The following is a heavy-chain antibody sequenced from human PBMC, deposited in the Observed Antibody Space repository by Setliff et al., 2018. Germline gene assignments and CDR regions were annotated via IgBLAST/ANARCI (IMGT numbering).Heavy chain of an antibody. CDR3: ARLPKIVTGYYGSHYYYYMDV. CDR2: IQTSGTT. V-gene: IGHV4-61*09. Sequence: SETLSLTCTVSGGSISSGNYYWSWIRQPAGKGLEWIGHIQTSGTTNYNPSLKSRVTISVDTSKNQFSLKLSAVTAADTAVYYCARLPKIVTGYYGSHYYYYMDVWGKGTTVTVSS. D-gene: IGHD3-9*01. J-gene: IGHJ6*03. CDR1: GGSISSGNYY.